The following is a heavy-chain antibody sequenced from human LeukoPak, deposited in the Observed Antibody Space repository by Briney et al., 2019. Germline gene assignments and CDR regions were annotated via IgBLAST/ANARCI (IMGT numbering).Heavy chain of an antibody. Sequence: GGSLRLSCAASGFTFSSYEMNWVRQAPGKGLEWVSYISSSGSTIYYADSVKGRFTISRDNAKNSLYLQMNSLRAEDTAVYYCARDQDGSGSYYKGSFDYWGQGTLVTVSS. CDR1: GFTFSSYE. D-gene: IGHD3-10*01. CDR3: ARDQDGSGSYYKGSFDY. V-gene: IGHV3-48*03. CDR2: ISSSGSTI. J-gene: IGHJ4*02.